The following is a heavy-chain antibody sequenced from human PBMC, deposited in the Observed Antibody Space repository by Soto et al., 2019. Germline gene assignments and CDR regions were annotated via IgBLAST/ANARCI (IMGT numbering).Heavy chain of an antibody. D-gene: IGHD3-22*01. Sequence: ASVKVSCKSSGYTFTAYYVHWVRQAPGQGLAWMGWINPNSGGTNNAQTSQGRVTMTRDTSISTAYMELSRLRSDDTAVYYCATAYYYDGSGYPESGAFDIWGHGTMVTVSS. V-gene: IGHV1-2*02. CDR3: ATAYYYDGSGYPESGAFDI. CDR2: INPNSGGT. J-gene: IGHJ3*02. CDR1: GYTFTAYY.